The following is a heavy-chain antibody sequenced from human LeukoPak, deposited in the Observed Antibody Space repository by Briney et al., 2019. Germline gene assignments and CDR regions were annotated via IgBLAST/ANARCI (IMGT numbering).Heavy chain of an antibody. CDR2: IKQDGSEK. CDR3: ASIRIAVAATEDVFDI. CDR1: GFTFSSYW. V-gene: IGHV3-7*01. J-gene: IGHJ3*02. Sequence: GGSLRLSCAASGFTFSSYWMSWVRQAPGKGLEWVANIKQDGSEKYYVDSVKGRFTISRDNAKNSLHLQMNSLRAEDTAVYYCASIRIAVAATEDVFDIWGQGTMVTVSS. D-gene: IGHD6-19*01.